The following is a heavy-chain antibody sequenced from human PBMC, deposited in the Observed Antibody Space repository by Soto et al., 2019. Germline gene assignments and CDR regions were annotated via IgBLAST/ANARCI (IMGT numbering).Heavy chain of an antibody. Sequence: GTLSLTCAVSGGSISSSNWWSWVRQPPGKGLEWIGEIYHSGSTNYNPSLKSRVTISVDKSKNQFSLKLSSVTAADTAVYYCARDRVVVPAAYYYYYYGMDVWGQGTTVTVSS. CDR1: GGSISSSNW. D-gene: IGHD2-2*01. J-gene: IGHJ6*02. V-gene: IGHV4-4*02. CDR3: ARDRVVVPAAYYYYYYGMDV. CDR2: IYHSGST.